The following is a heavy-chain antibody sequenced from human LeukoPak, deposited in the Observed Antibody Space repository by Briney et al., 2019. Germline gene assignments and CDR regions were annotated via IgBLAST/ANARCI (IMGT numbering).Heavy chain of an antibody. D-gene: IGHD3-22*01. CDR3: ARYYDRSGFYRDAFDL. J-gene: IGHJ3*01. Sequence: GGSLRLSCAASGFIFKTYCMSWVRQAPGKRLEWLSYITSNSNDKYYADSVKGRFTISRDNAKDSLHLQMDSLRDEDTAVYYCARYYDRSGFYRDAFDLWGQGTMVTVSS. CDR2: ITSNSNDK. V-gene: IGHV3-48*02. CDR1: GFIFKTYC.